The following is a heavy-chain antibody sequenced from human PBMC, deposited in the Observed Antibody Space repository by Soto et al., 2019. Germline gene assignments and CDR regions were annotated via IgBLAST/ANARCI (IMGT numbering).Heavy chain of an antibody. V-gene: IGHV4-59*01. D-gene: IGHD3-22*01. CDR1: GGSISSYY. CDR3: ARDGLGASAYCDSSGPSTFDGMDV. Sequence: QVQLQESGPGLVKPSETLSLTCTVSGGSISSYYWSWIRQPPGKGLEWIGYIYYSGSTNYNPSLKSRVTISVDTSKSQVSLKLSSVTAADTAVYYCARDGLGASAYCDSSGPSTFDGMDVWGQGTTVTVSS. CDR2: IYYSGST. J-gene: IGHJ6*02.